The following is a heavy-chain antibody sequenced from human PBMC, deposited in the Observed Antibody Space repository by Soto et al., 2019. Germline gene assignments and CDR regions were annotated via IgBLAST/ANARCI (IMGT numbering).Heavy chain of an antibody. J-gene: IGHJ4*02. CDR1: GFTFDDHN. Sequence: EVHLVESGGGVVQPGGSLRLSCAASGFTFDDHNMHWIRQAPGKGLESVSLVSWDGDTTYYADSVKGRFTISRDNSENSLYLQMSGLTTEDTALSYCASSQGDYWGQRTLVTVSS. V-gene: IGHV3-43*01. CDR2: VSWDGDTT. CDR3: ASSQGDY.